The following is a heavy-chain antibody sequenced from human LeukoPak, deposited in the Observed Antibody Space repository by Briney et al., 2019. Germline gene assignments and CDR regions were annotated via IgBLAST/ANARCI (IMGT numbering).Heavy chain of an antibody. CDR3: ARSSYSSSSSV. Sequence: GESLRLSCAVSGFTFSGFWMSWSRPAPGKGLEWVASINSDGSEGYYADVVKGRFTISRDNAKNSLYLQINSLRAEDTAVYYCARSSYSSSSSVWGQGTMVTVSS. D-gene: IGHD6-6*01. J-gene: IGHJ3*01. V-gene: IGHV3-7*03. CDR1: GFTFSGFW. CDR2: INSDGSEG.